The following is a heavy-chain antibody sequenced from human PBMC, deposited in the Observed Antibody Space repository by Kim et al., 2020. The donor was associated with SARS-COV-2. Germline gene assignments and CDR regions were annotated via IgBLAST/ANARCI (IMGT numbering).Heavy chain of an antibody. Sequence: ASVKVSCKASGYTFTSYDINWVRQATGQGLEWMGWMNPNSGNTGYAQKFQGRVTMTRNTSISTAYMELSSLRSEDTAVYYCARAALWFREEDNWFDPWGQGTLVTVSS. CDR2: MNPNSGNT. CDR1: GYTFTSYD. J-gene: IGHJ5*02. CDR3: ARAALWFREEDNWFDP. D-gene: IGHD3-10*01. V-gene: IGHV1-8*01.